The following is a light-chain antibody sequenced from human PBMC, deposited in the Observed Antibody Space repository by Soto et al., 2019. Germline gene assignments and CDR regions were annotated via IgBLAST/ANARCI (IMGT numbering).Light chain of an antibody. CDR3: AAWDDSLNGRV. CDR2: SNN. J-gene: IGLJ1*01. CDR1: SSNIGSNT. Sequence: VLTQPPSASGTPGQRVTISCSGSSSNIGSNTVNWYQQLPGTAPKLLIYSNNQRPSGVPDRFSGSKSGTSASLAISGLQSEDEADYYRAAWDDSLNGRVFGTGTKVTV. V-gene: IGLV1-44*01.